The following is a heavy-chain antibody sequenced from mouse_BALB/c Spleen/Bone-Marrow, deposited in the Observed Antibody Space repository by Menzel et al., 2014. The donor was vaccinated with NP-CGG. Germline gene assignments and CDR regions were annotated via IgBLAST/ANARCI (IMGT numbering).Heavy chain of an antibody. V-gene: IGHV1S130*01. J-gene: IGHJ1*01. CDR2: IHPNSGNT. CDR1: GYTFTSSW. CDR3: AREKIYGNYLWYFDV. Sequence: QVQLQQSGSALVRPGASVKLSCKASGYTFTSSWMHWAKQRPGQGLEWIGEIHPNSGNTNYNEKFKGKATLTVDTSSSTAYVDLSSLTSEDSAVYYCAREKIYGNYLWYFDVWGAGITVTVSS. D-gene: IGHD2-1*01.